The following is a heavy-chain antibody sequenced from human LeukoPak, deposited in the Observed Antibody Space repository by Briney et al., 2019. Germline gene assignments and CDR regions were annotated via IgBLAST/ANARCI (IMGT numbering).Heavy chain of an antibody. CDR1: GFTFSSYA. CDR3: AKEPAFQAVAGTRHFQH. CDR2: ISGSGGST. D-gene: IGHD6-19*01. V-gene: IGHV3-23*01. J-gene: IGHJ1*01. Sequence: GGSLRLSCAASGFTFSSYAMSWVRQAPGKGLEWVSAISGSGGSTYYADSVKGRFTISRDNSKNTLYLQMNSLRAEDTAVYYCAKEPAFQAVAGTRHFQHWGQGTLVTVSS.